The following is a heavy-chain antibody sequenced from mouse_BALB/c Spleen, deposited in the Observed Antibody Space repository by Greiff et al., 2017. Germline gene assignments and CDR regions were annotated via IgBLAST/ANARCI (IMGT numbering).Heavy chain of an antibody. CDR1: GFNIKDYY. CDR3: NAGYVAY. V-gene: IGHV14-4*02. J-gene: IGHJ3*01. CDR2: IDPANGDT. D-gene: IGHD1-1*02. Sequence: VQLQQSGAELVRSGASVKLSCTASGFNIKDYYMHWVKQRPEQGLEWIGWIDPANGDTEYAPKFQGKATMTADTSSNTAYLQLSSLTSEDTAVYYCNAGYVAYWGQGTLVTVSA.